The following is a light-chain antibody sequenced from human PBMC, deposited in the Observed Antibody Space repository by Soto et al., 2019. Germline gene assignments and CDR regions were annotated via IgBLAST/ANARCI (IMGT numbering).Light chain of an antibody. CDR3: QQYKSYST. V-gene: IGKV1-5*01. CDR1: QSLNSR. CDR2: DAS. J-gene: IGKJ1*01. Sequence: DIRPSQSPSTLSASVGDRVTLTCRAAQSLNSRLAWYQHRPGKAPRLLIYDASTLESGVPSRFSGSGSGTEFTLTINNLQPDDLATYICQQYKSYSTFGRGTKVDIK.